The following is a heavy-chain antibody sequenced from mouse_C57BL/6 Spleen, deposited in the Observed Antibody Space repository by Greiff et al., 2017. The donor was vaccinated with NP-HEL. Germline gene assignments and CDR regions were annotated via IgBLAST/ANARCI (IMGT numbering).Heavy chain of an antibody. D-gene: IGHD1-1*01. Sequence: EVQLQQSGTVLARPGASVKMSCKTSGYTFTSYWMHWVKQRPGQGLEWIGAIYPGNSDTSYNQKFKGKAKLTAVTSASTAYMELSSLTNEDSAVYYCTRSDYYGSSGSFDYWGQGTTLTVSS. V-gene: IGHV1-5*01. J-gene: IGHJ2*01. CDR3: TRSDYYGSSGSFDY. CDR1: GYTFTSYW. CDR2: IYPGNSDT.